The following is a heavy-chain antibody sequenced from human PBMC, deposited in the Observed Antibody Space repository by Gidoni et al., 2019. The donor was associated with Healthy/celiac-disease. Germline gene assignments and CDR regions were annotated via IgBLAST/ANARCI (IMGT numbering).Heavy chain of an antibody. CDR3: ARVTGYGGNSYGMDV. CDR2: IYSGGRT. CDR1: GFTVSSNY. V-gene: IGHV3-66*01. Sequence: EVQLVEPGGGLVQPGGSLRLSCAASGFTVSSNYMSWVRQAPGKGLEWVSVIYSGGRTYYADSVKGRFTISRDNSKNTLYLQMNSLRAEDTAVYYCARVTGYGGNSYGMDVWGQGTTVTVSS. D-gene: IGHD2-15*01. J-gene: IGHJ6*02.